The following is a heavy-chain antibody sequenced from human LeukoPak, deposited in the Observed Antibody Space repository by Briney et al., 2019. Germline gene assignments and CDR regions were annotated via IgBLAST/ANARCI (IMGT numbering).Heavy chain of an antibody. CDR3: ARDLVPEF. V-gene: IGHV3-53*01. J-gene: IGHJ3*01. D-gene: IGHD1-14*01. CDR2: LSSGGTT. CDR1: GFTVSTSY. Sequence: SGGSLRLSCAASGFTVSTSYMNWVRQAPGKGLECVSVLSSGGTTYYADSVKGRFTISRDNSKNTLYLQTNSLRAEDTAVYYCARDLVPEFWGQGTMVTVSS.